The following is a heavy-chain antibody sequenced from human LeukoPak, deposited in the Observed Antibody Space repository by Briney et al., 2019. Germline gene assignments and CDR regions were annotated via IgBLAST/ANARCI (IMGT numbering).Heavy chain of an antibody. Sequence: SGTLSLTCAVSGGSISSSNWWSWVRQPPGKGLEWIGEIYHSGSTNYNPSLKSRVTISVDKSKNQFSLKLSSVTAADTAVYYCARGLLYYDFWSGYYYYYMDVWGKGTTVTVSS. D-gene: IGHD3-3*01. J-gene: IGHJ6*03. CDR3: ARGLLYYDFWSGYYYYYMDV. V-gene: IGHV4-4*02. CDR1: GGSISSSNW. CDR2: IYHSGST.